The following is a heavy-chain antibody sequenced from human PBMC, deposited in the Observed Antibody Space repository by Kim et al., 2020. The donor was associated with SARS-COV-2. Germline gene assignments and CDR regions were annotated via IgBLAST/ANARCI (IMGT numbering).Heavy chain of an antibody. CDR2: ISSSSSTI. J-gene: IGHJ4*02. CDR3: ARVFPDIVLMVYAIDY. CDR1: GFTFSSYS. V-gene: IGHV3-48*02. Sequence: GGSLRLSCAASGFTFSSYSMNWVRQAPGKGLEWVSYISSSSSTIYYADSVKGRFTISRDNAKNSLYLQMNSLRDEDTAVYYCARVFPDIVLMVYAIDYWGQGTLVTVSA. D-gene: IGHD2-8*01.